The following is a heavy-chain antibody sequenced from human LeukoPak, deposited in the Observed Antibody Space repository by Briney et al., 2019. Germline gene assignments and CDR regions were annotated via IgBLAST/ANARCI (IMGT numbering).Heavy chain of an antibody. CDR2: INPNSGGT. D-gene: IGHD3-22*01. CDR1: GYTFTGYY. J-gene: IGHJ3*02. CDR3: ARDGYYYDSSQVYAFDI. Sequence: ASVKVSCKASGYTFTGYYMHWVRQAPGQGLEWMGWINPNSGGTNYAQKFQGRVTMNRDTSISTAYMELSRLRSDDTAVYYCARDGYYYDSSQVYAFDIWGQGTMVTVSS. V-gene: IGHV1-2*02.